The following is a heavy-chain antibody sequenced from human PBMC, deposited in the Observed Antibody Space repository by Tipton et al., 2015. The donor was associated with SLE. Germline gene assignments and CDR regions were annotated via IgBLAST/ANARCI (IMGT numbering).Heavy chain of an antibody. J-gene: IGHJ4*02. CDR3: ARGGLSFFDY. V-gene: IGHV4-4*02. CDR2: MYNSGRT. CDR1: GGSIRSSNW. D-gene: IGHD3-16*01. Sequence: TLSLTCAVSGGSIRSSNWWSWVRQPPGKGLEWIGYMYNSGRTNSNPSLRSRVTTSIDTSKNQFSLKLSPVTAADTAVYYCARGGLSFFDYWGQGTLVIVSS.